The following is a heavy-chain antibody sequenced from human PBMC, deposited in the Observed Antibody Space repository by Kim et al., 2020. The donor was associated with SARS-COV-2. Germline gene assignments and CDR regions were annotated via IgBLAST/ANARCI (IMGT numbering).Heavy chain of an antibody. Sequence: EWVAVISYDGSNKYYADSVKGRFTISRDNSKNTLYLQMNSLRAEDTAVYYCARDIDDILTGYYKPPLDYWGQGTLVTVSS. J-gene: IGHJ4*02. V-gene: IGHV3-30-3*01. D-gene: IGHD3-9*01. CDR2: ISYDGSNK. CDR3: ARDIDDILTGYYKPPLDY.